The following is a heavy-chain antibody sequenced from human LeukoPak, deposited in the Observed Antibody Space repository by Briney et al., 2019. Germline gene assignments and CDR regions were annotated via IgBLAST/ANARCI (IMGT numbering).Heavy chain of an antibody. V-gene: IGHV5-51*01. Sequence: GESLKISCKGSGYSFTNYWIGWVRQMPGKGLEWMGIIYPSDSDTTYSPSFQGQVTISADKSISTAYLQWSSLKASDTAMYYCARRELGTLYYFDYWGQGTLVTVSS. CDR2: IYPSDSDT. D-gene: IGHD7-27*01. CDR3: ARRELGTLYYFDY. J-gene: IGHJ4*02. CDR1: GYSFTNYW.